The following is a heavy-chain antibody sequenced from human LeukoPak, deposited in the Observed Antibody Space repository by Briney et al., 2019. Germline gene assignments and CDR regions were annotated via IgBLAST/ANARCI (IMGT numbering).Heavy chain of an antibody. CDR3: AADDYFAFDI. CDR1: GRSISSGSYY. Sequence: SQTLSLTCTVSGRSISSGSYYWSWIRQPAGKGLEWIGRIYTSGSTNYNPSLKSRVTISVDTSKNQFSLKLSSVTAADTAVYYCAADDYFAFDIWGQGTMVTVSS. V-gene: IGHV4-61*02. CDR2: IYTSGST. J-gene: IGHJ3*02. D-gene: IGHD2/OR15-2a*01.